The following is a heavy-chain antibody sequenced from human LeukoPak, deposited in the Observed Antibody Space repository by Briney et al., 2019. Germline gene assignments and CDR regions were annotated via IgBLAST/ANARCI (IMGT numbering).Heavy chain of an antibody. V-gene: IGHV4-30-4*08. CDR1: GGSISSVDHY. D-gene: IGHD5-18*01. CDR2: IDNSGNA. Sequence: PSQTLSLTCTLPGGSISSVDHYCSWILHPPWKGLEYLGNIDNSGNAYYRPCLQSRVRLSRDTSKNKFSLTLTFVTAADRAVYYCVRGRGYGYGIDYWGQGTLVTVPS. J-gene: IGHJ4*02. CDR3: VRGRGYGYGIDY.